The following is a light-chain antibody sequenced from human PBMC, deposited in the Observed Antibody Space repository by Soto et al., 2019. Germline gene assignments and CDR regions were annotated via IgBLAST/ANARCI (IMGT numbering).Light chain of an antibody. CDR2: GAS. CDR3: QQYTGPPTT. J-gene: IGKJ5*01. V-gene: IGKV3-20*01. CDR1: QSVSSGY. Sequence: EIVLTQSPGTLSLSPGERATLSCRASQSVSSGYLAWYQQKPGQAPRLLIYGASSRATGIPDRFSGSGSGTDFTLTISRLEPEDFAVYYCQQYTGPPTTFGQGTRLEIK.